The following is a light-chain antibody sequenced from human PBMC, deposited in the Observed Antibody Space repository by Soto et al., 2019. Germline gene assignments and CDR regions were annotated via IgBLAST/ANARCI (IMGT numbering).Light chain of an antibody. V-gene: IGKV1-5*01. CDR2: DAS. Sequence: DIQMTQSPSTRSASVGDRVTITFRASQSISSWLAWYQQKPGKAPKLLIYDASNLESGVPSRFSGSGSGTEFTLTISSLQPDDFATYYCQQYNSYPITFGQGTRLEIK. CDR3: QQYNSYPIT. CDR1: QSISSW. J-gene: IGKJ5*01.